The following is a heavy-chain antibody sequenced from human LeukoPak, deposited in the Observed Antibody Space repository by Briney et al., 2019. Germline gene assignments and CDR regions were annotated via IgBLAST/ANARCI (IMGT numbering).Heavy chain of an antibody. CDR1: GYTFTSYY. Sequence: ASVKVSCKASGYTFTSYYMHWVRQAPGQGLEWMGIINPSGGSTSYAQKFQGRVTMTRDTSTSTVYMELSSLRSEDTAVYYCARVFSGNSDDYYYGMDAWGQGTTVTVSS. V-gene: IGHV1-46*01. J-gene: IGHJ6*02. D-gene: IGHD4-23*01. CDR3: ARVFSGNSDDYYYGMDA. CDR2: INPSGGST.